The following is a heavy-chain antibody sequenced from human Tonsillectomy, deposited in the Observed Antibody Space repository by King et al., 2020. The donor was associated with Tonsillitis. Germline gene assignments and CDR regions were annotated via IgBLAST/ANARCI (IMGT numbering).Heavy chain of an antibody. D-gene: IGHD3-10*01. Sequence: VQLQESGPGLVKPSETLSLTCTVSGGSISTYYWSWIRQPPGKGLEWIGYIYNSGSTNYNPSLKSRVTISVDTSKNQFSLKLSSVTAADTAVYYCARQYAYYYPFDDWGQGTLVTVSS. J-gene: IGHJ4*02. CDR1: GGSISTYY. CDR2: IYNSGST. CDR3: ARQYAYYYPFDD. V-gene: IGHV4-59*01.